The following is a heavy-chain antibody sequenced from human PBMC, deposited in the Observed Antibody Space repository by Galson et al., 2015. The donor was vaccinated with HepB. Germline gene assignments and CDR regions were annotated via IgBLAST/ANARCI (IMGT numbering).Heavy chain of an antibody. Sequence: SVKVSCKASGYTFSTYSITWVRQAPGQGLEWMGWISPYNRHTNYAQKFQARVTLTTDTSTSTAFLELRSLRSDDTAVYYCARGALVVAVGATQNNRFGPWGQGTRVTVSS. D-gene: IGHD2-15*01. CDR3: ARGALVVAVGATQNNRFGP. J-gene: IGHJ5*02. CDR1: GYTFSTYS. CDR2: ISPYNRHT. V-gene: IGHV1-18*01.